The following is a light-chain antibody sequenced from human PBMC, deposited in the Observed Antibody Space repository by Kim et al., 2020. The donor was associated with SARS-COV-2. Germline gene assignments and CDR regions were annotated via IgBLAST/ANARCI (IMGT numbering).Light chain of an antibody. J-gene: IGKJ4*01. V-gene: IGKV3-11*01. CDR3: QQRDSWPLT. CDR1: RSISSY. CDR2: DAS. Sequence: EIVLTQSPATLSLSPGERATLSCRASRSISSYLAWYQQKPGQAHRLLIYDASNRATGIPARFSGSGSGSDFTLTISSLEPDDFVVYYCQQRDSWPLTFGGGTKLEI.